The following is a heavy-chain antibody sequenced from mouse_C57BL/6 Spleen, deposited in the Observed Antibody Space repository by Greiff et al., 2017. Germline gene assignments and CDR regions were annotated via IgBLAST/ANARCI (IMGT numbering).Heavy chain of an antibody. CDR1: GYTFTDYY. D-gene: IGHD2-13*01. CDR2: INPNNGGT. Sequence: EVQLQQSGPELVKPGASVKISCKASGYTFTDYYMNWVKQSHGKSLEWIGDINPNNGGTSYNQKFKGKATLTVYKSSSTAYMELRSLTSEDSAVYYCASGATIVTYYAMDYWGQGTSVTVSS. V-gene: IGHV1-26*01. J-gene: IGHJ4*01. CDR3: ASGATIVTYYAMDY.